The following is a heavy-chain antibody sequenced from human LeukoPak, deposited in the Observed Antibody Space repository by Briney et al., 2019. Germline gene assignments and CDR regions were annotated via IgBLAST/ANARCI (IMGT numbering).Heavy chain of an antibody. CDR2: ISGSGGST. Sequence: CXXSGFTFSSYAMSWVRQAPGKGLEWVSAISGSGGSTYYADSVKGRFTISRDNAKNTLYMQMNRLRAEDTAGYYSAXXXIXXEXXXXXXXXIWGQGTTVTVSS. V-gene: IGHV3-23*01. CDR1: GFTFSSYA. J-gene: IGHJ3*02. CDR3: AXXXIXXEXXXXXXXXI.